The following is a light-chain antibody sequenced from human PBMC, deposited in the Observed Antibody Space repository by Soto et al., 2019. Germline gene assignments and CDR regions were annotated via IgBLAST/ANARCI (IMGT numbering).Light chain of an antibody. CDR3: RSYTSSSTPYV. CDR1: SSDVGGYNY. V-gene: IGLV2-14*01. J-gene: IGLJ1*01. Sequence: QYALTQPASVSGSPGQSITISCTGTSSDVGGYNYVSGYQQHPGKAPKLMIYEVSNRPSGVSNRFSGSKSGNTASLTISGLQAEDEADYYCRSYTSSSTPYVFGTGTKLTVL. CDR2: EVS.